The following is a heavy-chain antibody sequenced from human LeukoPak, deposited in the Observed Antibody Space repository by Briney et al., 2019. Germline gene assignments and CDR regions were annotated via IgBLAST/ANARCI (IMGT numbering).Heavy chain of an antibody. Sequence: PRGSLRLSCAASGFTFSSYSMNWVRQAPGKGLEWVSYTSSSGGTIYYADSVKGRFTISRDNAKNSLYLQMNSLRDEDTAVYYCARDSSMFRGVINYWGQGTLVTVS. V-gene: IGHV3-48*02. J-gene: IGHJ4*02. CDR2: TSSSGGTI. CDR3: ARDSSMFRGVINY. D-gene: IGHD3-10*01. CDR1: GFTFSSYS.